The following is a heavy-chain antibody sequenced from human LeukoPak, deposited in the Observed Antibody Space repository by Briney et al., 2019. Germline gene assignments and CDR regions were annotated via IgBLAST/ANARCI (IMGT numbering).Heavy chain of an antibody. J-gene: IGHJ2*01. CDR2: ISAYNGNT. CDR3: AGDYGDYAYWYFDL. D-gene: IGHD4-17*01. Sequence: ASVKVSCKASGYTFTSYGISWVRQAPGQGLEWMGWISAYNGNTNYAQKLQGRVTMTTDTSTSTAYMELRSLRSDDTALYFCAGDYGDYAYWYFDLWGRGSLVIVSS. CDR1: GYTFTSYG. V-gene: IGHV1-18*01.